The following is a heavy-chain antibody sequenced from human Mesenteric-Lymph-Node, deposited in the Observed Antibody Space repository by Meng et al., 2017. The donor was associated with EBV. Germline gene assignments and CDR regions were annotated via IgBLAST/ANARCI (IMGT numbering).Heavy chain of an antibody. CDR3: CTIKFGRPIGD. V-gene: IGHV4-4*02. CDR1: GGSISNSNW. J-gene: IGHJ4*02. D-gene: IGHD1-26*01. Sequence: QVKLQEAGPGLVKPSQTLSLTCAVSGGSISNSNWCRCGSQHPAKRLQWMGEIFYSGGSTYNHPLLKRRIITVEKSTNQFSLQMHCLTAAEKAVYYYCTIKFGRPIGDWGQGTLVTVSS. CDR2: IFYSGGS.